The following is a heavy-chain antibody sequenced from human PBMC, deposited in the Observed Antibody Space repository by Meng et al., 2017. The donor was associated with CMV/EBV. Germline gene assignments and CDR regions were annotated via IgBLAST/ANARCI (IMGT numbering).Heavy chain of an antibody. CDR3: AKDNGGSYLLGFDY. D-gene: IGHD1-26*01. Sequence: GESLKISCAASGFTFSSYGMRWVRQAPGKGLEWVAVIWYDGSNKYYADSVKGRFTISRDNSKNTLYLQMNSLRAEDTAVYYCAKDNGGSYLLGFDYWGQGTLVTVS. V-gene: IGHV3-33*06. CDR1: GFTFSSYG. J-gene: IGHJ4*02. CDR2: IWYDGSNK.